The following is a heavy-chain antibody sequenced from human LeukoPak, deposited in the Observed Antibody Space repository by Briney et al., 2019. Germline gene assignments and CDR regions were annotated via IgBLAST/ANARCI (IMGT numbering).Heavy chain of an antibody. V-gene: IGHV4-34*01. D-gene: IGHD6-19*01. CDR2: INHSGST. CDR1: GGSFSGYY. J-gene: IGHJ6*02. Sequence: PSETLSLTCAVYGGSFSGYYWSWIRQPPGKGLEWIGEINHSGSTNYNPSLKSRVTISVDTSKNQFSLKLSSVTAADTAVYYCARGRIAVAVTNYYYYGMDVWGQGTTVTVSS. CDR3: ARGRIAVAVTNYYYYGMDV.